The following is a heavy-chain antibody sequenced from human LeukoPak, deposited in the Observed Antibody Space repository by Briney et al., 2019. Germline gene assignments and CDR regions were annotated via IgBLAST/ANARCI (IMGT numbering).Heavy chain of an antibody. CDR1: GSTFSSYE. CDR2: ISSSGSTI. D-gene: IGHD2-15*01. Sequence: GGSLRLSCAASGSTFSSYEMNWVRQAPGKGLEWVSYISSSGSTIYYADSVKGRFTISRDNAKNSLYLQMNSLRAEDTAVYYCAGSAFESDFDYWGQGTLVTVSS. J-gene: IGHJ4*02. CDR3: AGSAFESDFDY. V-gene: IGHV3-48*03.